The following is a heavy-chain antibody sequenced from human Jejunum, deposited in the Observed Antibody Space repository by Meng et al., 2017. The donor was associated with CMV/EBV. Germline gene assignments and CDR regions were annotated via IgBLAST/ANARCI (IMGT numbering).Heavy chain of an antibody. V-gene: IGHV3-30*03. CDR2: MSYDGNNQ. Sequence: SGFTFRNYGMSWVRQAPGKGLEWVAVMSYDGNNQYFADSVKGRFTLSRDNSKNTVYLQMNSLRPEDTAVYYCARDDYGDAGAYFDYWGQGTLVTVSS. D-gene: IGHD4-17*01. J-gene: IGHJ4*02. CDR1: GFTFRNYG. CDR3: ARDDYGDAGAYFDY.